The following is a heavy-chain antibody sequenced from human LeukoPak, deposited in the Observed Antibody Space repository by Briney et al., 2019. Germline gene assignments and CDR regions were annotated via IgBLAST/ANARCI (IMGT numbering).Heavy chain of an antibody. CDR1: GFTFSTFA. J-gene: IGHJ4*02. D-gene: IGHD2-21*01. V-gene: IGHV3-23*01. CDR2: ITRSGAAK. Sequence: GGSLRLSCAASGFTFSTFAMSWGRQAPGKGLEWVSTITRSGAAKYYADSVKGRFTISRDNSKNTLYLQMDSLSAEDTALYYCAKDHPICGGLDCLLFDNWGQGTLVTVSS. CDR3: AKDHPICGGLDCLLFDN.